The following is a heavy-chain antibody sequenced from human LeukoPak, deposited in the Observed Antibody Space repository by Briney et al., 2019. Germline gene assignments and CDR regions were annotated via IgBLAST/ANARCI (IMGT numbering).Heavy chain of an antibody. CDR1: GGSISSGGYC. Sequence: SETLSLTCTVSGGSISSGGYCWSWIRQAPGKALEWIGYIHQSGTTYYSPSLESRVTISADRSMDQFSLEVTSVTAADTAVYYCARAGYGSGGYDNRGWFDPWGQGTLVTVSS. CDR3: ARAGYGSGGYDNRGWFDP. J-gene: IGHJ5*02. CDR2: IHQSGTT. D-gene: IGHD3-10*01. V-gene: IGHV4-30-2*01.